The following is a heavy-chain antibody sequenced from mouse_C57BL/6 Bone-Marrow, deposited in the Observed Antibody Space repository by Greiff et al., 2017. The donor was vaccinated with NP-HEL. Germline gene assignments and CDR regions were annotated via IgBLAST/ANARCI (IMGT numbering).Heavy chain of an antibody. Sequence: EVMLVESGGGLVKPGGSLKLSCAASGFTFSSYTMSWVRQTPEKRLEWVATISGGGGNTYYLDSVKGRFTISRDNAKNTLYLQMSSLRSEDTALYYCARHGDYGSSIYWYFDVWGTGTTVTVSS. J-gene: IGHJ1*03. CDR2: ISGGGGNT. V-gene: IGHV5-9*01. CDR3: ARHGDYGSSIYWYFDV. CDR1: GFTFSSYT. D-gene: IGHD1-1*01.